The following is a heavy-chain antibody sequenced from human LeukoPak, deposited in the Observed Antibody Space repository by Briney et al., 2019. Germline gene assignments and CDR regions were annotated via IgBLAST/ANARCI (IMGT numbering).Heavy chain of an antibody. V-gene: IGHV4-39*02. D-gene: IGHD5-18*01. Sequence: SETLALTCDVSGSSISSTNYYWGWIRQPPGKGLEWIGTLSYNGRAYYNPSLKSRVVISAETSKNQFSVRLGSVTAADTAVYYCARDHIQPRPGEHFDYWGQGTLVTVSS. CDR1: GSSISSTNYY. CDR3: ARDHIQPRPGEHFDY. CDR2: LSYNGRA. J-gene: IGHJ4*02.